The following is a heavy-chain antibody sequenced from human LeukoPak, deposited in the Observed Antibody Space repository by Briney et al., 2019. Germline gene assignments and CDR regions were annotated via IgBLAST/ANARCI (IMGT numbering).Heavy chain of an antibody. CDR3: ARDQGGSGWYVNRFDP. J-gene: IGHJ5*02. Sequence: ASVKVSCKASGYTFTSYGISWVRQAPGQGLEWMGWISAYNGNTNYAQKLQGRVTMTTDTSTSTAYMEMRSLRSDDTAVYYCARDQGGSGWYVNRFDPWGQGTLVTVSS. CDR2: ISAYNGNT. V-gene: IGHV1-18*01. CDR1: GYTFTSYG. D-gene: IGHD6-19*01.